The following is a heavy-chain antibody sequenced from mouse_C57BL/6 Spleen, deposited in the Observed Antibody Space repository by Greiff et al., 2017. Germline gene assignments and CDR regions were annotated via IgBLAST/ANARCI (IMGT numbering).Heavy chain of an antibody. Sequence: EVQVVESGGGLVKPGGSLKLSCAASGFTFSSYAMSWVRQTPEKRLEWVATISDGGSYTYYPDNVKGRFTISRDNAKNNLYLQMSQLKSEDTAMYYCARVDYSNSFAYWGQGTLVTVSA. CDR3: ARVDYSNSFAY. CDR1: GFTFSSYA. V-gene: IGHV5-4*01. D-gene: IGHD2-5*01. J-gene: IGHJ3*01. CDR2: ISDGGSYT.